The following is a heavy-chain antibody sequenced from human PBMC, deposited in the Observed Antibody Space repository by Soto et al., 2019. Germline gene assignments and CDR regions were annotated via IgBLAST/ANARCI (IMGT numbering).Heavy chain of an antibody. CDR2: MNPNSGNT. Sequence: ASVKVSCKASGYTFTSYDINWVRQATGQGLEWMGWMNPNSGNTGYAQKFQGRVTMTRNTSISTAYMELSSLRSEDTAVYYCARGLTYDFWSGYYVWGQGTLVTVSS. J-gene: IGHJ4*02. D-gene: IGHD3-3*01. CDR1: GYTFTSYD. V-gene: IGHV1-8*01. CDR3: ARGLTYDFWSGYYV.